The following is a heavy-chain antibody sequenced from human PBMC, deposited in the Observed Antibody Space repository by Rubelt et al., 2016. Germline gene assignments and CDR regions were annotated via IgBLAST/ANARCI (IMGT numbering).Heavy chain of an antibody. CDR3: AREPNWNFRPFDY. CDR1: GFTFNTYW. J-gene: IGHJ4*02. D-gene: IGHD1-7*01. V-gene: IGHV3-21*06. Sequence: VQLAESGGGVVQPGGSLRLSCAASGFTFNTYWMAWVRKAPGKGLEWVSAISDSGVNTHYADSVKGRSTISRDNAKSSLYLQMTSLRADASALYYVAREPNWNFRPFDYWGQGALVTVSS. CDR2: ISDSGVNT.